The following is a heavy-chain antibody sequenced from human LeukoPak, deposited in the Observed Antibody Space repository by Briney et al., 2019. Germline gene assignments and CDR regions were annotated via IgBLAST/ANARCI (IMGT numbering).Heavy chain of an antibody. V-gene: IGHV3-33*01. J-gene: IGHJ4*01. D-gene: IGHD2-21*02. Sequence: PGGSLRLSCAASGFTFSRFGMHWVRQAPGKGLEWEAVIWFDGSSTYYADSVKGRFTISRDNSKNMLYLQMNSLRVEDTGAYFCARDSAPYCGGDCYFDYWGHGTLVTVSS. CDR3: ARDSAPYCGGDCYFDY. CDR1: GFTFSRFG. CDR2: IWFDGSST.